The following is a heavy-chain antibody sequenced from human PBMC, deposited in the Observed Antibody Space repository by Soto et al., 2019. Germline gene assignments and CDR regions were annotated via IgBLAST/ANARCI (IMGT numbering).Heavy chain of an antibody. CDR3: ARHPLTFTFGGVIALNNWFDP. CDR1: GGSISSSSYY. J-gene: IGHJ5*02. V-gene: IGHV4-39*01. D-gene: IGHD3-16*02. CDR2: IYYSGST. Sequence: QLQLQESGPGLVKPSETLSLTCTVSGGSISSSSYYWGWIRQPPGKGLEWIGSIYYSGSTYYNPSLKSRVTISVDTSKNQFSLKLSSVTAADTAVYYCARHPLTFTFGGVIALNNWFDPWGQGTLVTVSS.